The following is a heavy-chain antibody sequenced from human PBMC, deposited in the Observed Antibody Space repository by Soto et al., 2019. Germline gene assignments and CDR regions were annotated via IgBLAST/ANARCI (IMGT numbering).Heavy chain of an antibody. CDR3: ARLGPYGSETYSFRYNWFDP. V-gene: IGHV3-53*01. CDR1: GFTVSSSH. J-gene: IGHJ5*02. Sequence: GSLRLSCTTSGFTVSSSHMSWVRQAPGKGLDWVSVIYSGGNSYYAVSVQGRFTISRDNSKNTVYLQMNSLRGEDTAIYYCARLGPYGSETYSFRYNWFDPWGQGTLVNVSS. CDR2: IYSGGNS. D-gene: IGHD3-10*01.